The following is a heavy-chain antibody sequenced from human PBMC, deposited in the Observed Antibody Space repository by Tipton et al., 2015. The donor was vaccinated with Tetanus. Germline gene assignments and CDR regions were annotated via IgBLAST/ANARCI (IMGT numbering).Heavy chain of an antibody. J-gene: IGHJ4*02. CDR2: ISYDGSQK. Sequence: SLRLSCTVSGLTFTTYGFHWVRQAPGKRLEWVAVISYDGSQKYYADSVKGRFTISRDNSKNTLYLQMNSLRVEDTAVYYCARDRINWGKTIVPPLGHWGQGTLVTRSS. CDR3: ARDRINWGKTIVPPLGH. V-gene: IGHV3-30*04. CDR1: GLTFTTYG. D-gene: IGHD7-27*01.